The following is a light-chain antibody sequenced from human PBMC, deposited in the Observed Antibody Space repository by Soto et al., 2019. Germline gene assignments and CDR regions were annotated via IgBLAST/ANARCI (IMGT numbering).Light chain of an antibody. V-gene: IGKV3-11*01. CDR3: KQRSNWPLT. CDR1: QSVSSY. CDR2: DAS. J-gene: IGKJ4*01. Sequence: EIVLAQYPATLSLSPGERATVLSRASQSVSSYLAWYQQKPGQAPRLLIYDASNRATGIPARFSGMGSGTDFTLTISSLEPEDFAVYSCKQRSNWPLTFGGGTKVDIK.